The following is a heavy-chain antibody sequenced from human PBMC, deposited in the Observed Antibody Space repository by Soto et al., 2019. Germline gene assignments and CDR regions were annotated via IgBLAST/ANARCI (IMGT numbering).Heavy chain of an antibody. CDR1: GFIFSNYV. J-gene: IGHJ4*02. CDR3: AKRPRAPLTFDC. Sequence: EVQLVDSGGGLVQPGGSLRLACAASGFIFSNYVMSWVLQATGKGLEWVSSIRDSGGTSYDADSVKGRSTISRDTSKNTQYLRMNSLRAEDTAIYYCAKRPRAPLTFDCWGQGTLVTVSS. V-gene: IGHV3-23*04. CDR2: IRDSGGTS.